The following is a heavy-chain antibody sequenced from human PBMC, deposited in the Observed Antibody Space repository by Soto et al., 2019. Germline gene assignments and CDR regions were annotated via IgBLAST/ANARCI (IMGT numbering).Heavy chain of an antibody. D-gene: IGHD3-10*01. J-gene: IGHJ6*02. V-gene: IGHV3-33*01. CDR3: ARDRLLWFGESNYYYYYGMDV. CDR2: IWYDGSNK. Sequence: QVQLVESGGGVVQPGRSLRLSCAASGFTFSSYGMHWVRQAPGKGLEWVAVIWYDGSNKYYADSVKGRFTISRDNSKNTLYLQMDSLRAEDTAVYYCARDRLLWFGESNYYYYYGMDVWGRGTTVTVSS. CDR1: GFTFSSYG.